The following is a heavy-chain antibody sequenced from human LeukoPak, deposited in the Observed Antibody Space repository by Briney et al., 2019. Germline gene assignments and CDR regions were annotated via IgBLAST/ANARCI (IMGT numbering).Heavy chain of an antibody. Sequence: PGGSLRLSCAASGFTFSSYGMHWVRQAPGKGLEWVAFIRYDGSNKYYADSVKGRFTISRDNSKNTLYLQMNSLRAEDTAVYYCAKDRLRYMAATPGEYYFDYWGQGTLVTVSS. CDR3: AKDRLRYMAATPGEYYFDY. J-gene: IGHJ4*02. V-gene: IGHV3-30*02. D-gene: IGHD1-26*01. CDR1: GFTFSSYG. CDR2: IRYDGSNK.